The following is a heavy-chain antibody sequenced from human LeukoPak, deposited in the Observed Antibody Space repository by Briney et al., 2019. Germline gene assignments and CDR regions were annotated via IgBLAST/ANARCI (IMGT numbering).Heavy chain of an antibody. CDR1: GFTFSSYA. CDR2: ISGSGGST. J-gene: IGHJ4*02. V-gene: IGHV3-23*01. D-gene: IGHD6-19*01. Sequence: PGGSLRLSCAASGFTFSSYAMSWVRQATGKGLEWVSAISGSGGSTYYADSVKGRFTISRDNSKNTLYLQMNSLRAEDTAVYYCAKGGSLYSSGQPLYYFDYWGQGTLVTVSP. CDR3: AKGGSLYSSGQPLYYFDY.